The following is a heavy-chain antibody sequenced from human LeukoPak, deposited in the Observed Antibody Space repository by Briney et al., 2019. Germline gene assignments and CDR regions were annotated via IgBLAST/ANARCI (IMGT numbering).Heavy chain of an antibody. CDR1: GFTFSSYG. J-gene: IGHJ6*02. V-gene: IGHV3-30*18. CDR2: ISYDGSNK. Sequence: GGSLRLSCAASGFTFSSYGMHWVRQPPGKGLEWVAVISYDGSNKYYADSVKGRFTISRDNSKNTLYLQMNSLRAEDTAVYYCAKDPYGSGSSHMDVWGQGTTVTVSS. D-gene: IGHD3-10*01. CDR3: AKDPYGSGSSHMDV.